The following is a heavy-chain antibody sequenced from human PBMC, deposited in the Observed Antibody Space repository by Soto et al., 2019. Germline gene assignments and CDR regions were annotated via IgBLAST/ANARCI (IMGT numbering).Heavy chain of an antibody. CDR3: ARSGVTGIVIPSHWFDP. Sequence: SETLSLTYTVSGDSIGGVGYWSWIRQFPGRGLEWIGCISSSGSTYYNPALNNRISLSLDTSQKQFSLKLLSVTAADTAIYYCARSGVTGIVIPSHWFDPWGQGTLVTVSS. CDR2: ISSSGST. CDR1: GDSIGGVGY. V-gene: IGHV4-31*03. J-gene: IGHJ5*02. D-gene: IGHD2-21*02.